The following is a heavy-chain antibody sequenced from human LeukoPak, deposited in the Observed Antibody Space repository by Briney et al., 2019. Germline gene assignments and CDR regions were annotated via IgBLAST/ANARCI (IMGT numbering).Heavy chain of an antibody. CDR1: GGSISSYY. CDR3: AREAAVAGRAIPSHFDY. D-gene: IGHD6-19*01. V-gene: IGHV4-59*01. Sequence: SETLSLTCTVSGGSISSYYWSWIRQPPGKGLEWIGYIYYSGSTNYNPSPKSRVTISVDTSKNQFSLKLSSVTAADTAVYYCAREAAVAGRAIPSHFDYWGQGTLVTVSS. CDR2: IYYSGST. J-gene: IGHJ4*02.